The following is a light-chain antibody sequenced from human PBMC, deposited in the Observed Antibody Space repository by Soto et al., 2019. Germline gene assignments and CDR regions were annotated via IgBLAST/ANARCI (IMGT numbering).Light chain of an antibody. Sequence: EIVMTQSPATLSVSPGERATLSCRASQSVSSNLAWYQQKPGQAPRLLIYGASTRATGIQARFGGSGSGTEFTLTISILQSEDFAVYYCQQYNNWPPLTFGGGTKVEIK. V-gene: IGKV3-15*01. J-gene: IGKJ4*01. CDR3: QQYNNWPPLT. CDR2: GAS. CDR1: QSVSSN.